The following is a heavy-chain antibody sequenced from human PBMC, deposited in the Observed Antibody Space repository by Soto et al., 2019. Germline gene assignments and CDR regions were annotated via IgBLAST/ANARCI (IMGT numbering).Heavy chain of an antibody. Sequence: EASVKVSCKTSGYTFTNYGITWVRKAPGQGLKWMGWISAYNGDTNYAQKFQGRVIMTTDTSTTTAYMELRSLRSDDTAVYYCARGPAGGLRGGVSYWGQGTLVTVSS. CDR2: ISAYNGDT. CDR3: ARGPAGGLRGGVSY. CDR1: GYTFTNYG. D-gene: IGHD2-15*01. J-gene: IGHJ4*02. V-gene: IGHV1-18*04.